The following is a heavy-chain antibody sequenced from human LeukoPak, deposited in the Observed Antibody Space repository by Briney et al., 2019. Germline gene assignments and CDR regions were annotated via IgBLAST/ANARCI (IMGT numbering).Heavy chain of an antibody. J-gene: IGHJ6*02. CDR2: IASDGSQT. CDR3: ARVFYGMDV. CDR1: GFTFSHYF. V-gene: IGHV3-30-3*01. Sequence: PGGSLRLSCAASGFTFSHYFMHWVRQAPDKGLEWVAVIASDGSQTFYVESVKGRFTISRDNSKNTLYLQMSSLRAEDTAVYYCARVFYGMDVWGQGTTVTVSS.